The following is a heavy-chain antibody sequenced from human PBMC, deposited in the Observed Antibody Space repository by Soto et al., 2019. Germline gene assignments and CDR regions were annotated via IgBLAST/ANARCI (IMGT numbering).Heavy chain of an antibody. D-gene: IGHD5-12*01. Sequence: QVQLQQWGAGLLKPSETLSLTCAVYGGSFSGYYWSWIRQPPGKGLEWIGEINHSGSTNYNPSLKSRVTISVDTSKNQFSLKLSSVTAADTAVYYCARGGGYDPLLGIYFDYWGQGTLVTVSS. J-gene: IGHJ4*02. V-gene: IGHV4-34*01. CDR2: INHSGST. CDR3: ARGGGYDPLLGIYFDY. CDR1: GGSFSGYY.